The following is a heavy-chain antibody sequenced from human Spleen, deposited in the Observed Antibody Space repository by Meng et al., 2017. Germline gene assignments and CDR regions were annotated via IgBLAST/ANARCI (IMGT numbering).Heavy chain of an antibody. CDR1: GGSFSDYY. CDR3: ARGPTTMAHDFDY. D-gene: IGHD4-11*01. CDR2: INHSGST. V-gene: IGHV4-34*01. J-gene: IGHJ4*02. Sequence: QELQQAWGAGLLNPSDTLSLICVVSGGSFSDYYWSWIRQPPGKGLEWIGEINHSGSTNYNPSLESRATISVDTSQNNLSLKLSSVTAADSAVYYCARGPTTMAHDFDYWGQGTLVTVSS.